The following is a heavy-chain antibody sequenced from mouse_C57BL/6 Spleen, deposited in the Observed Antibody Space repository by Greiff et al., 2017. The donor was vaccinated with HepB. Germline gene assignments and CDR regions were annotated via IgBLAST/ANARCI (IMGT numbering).Heavy chain of an antibody. V-gene: IGHV14-4*01. J-gene: IGHJ2*01. CDR2: IDPENGDT. Sequence: EVKLVESGAELVRPGASVKLSCTASGFNIKDDYMHWVKQRPEQGLEWIGWIDPENGDTEYASKFQGKATITADTSSNTAYLQLSSLTSEDTAVYYCTLRRRDFDYWGQGTTLTVSS. CDR1: GFNIKDDY. CDR3: TLRRRDFDY. D-gene: IGHD2-12*01.